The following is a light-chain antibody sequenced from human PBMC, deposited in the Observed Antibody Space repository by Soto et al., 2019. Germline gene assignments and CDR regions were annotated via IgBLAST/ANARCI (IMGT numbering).Light chain of an antibody. V-gene: IGLV1-44*01. CDR1: SSNIGINT. J-gene: IGLJ2*01. Sequence: QSVLTQPPSASGTPGQRVTISCSGSSSNIGINTVNWYQQLPGTAPKLLIYSNNQRPSGVPDRFSVSKSGTSASLAISGLQSEDEADYYCAAWDDSLNGVVFGGGTKLTVL. CDR3: AAWDDSLNGVV. CDR2: SNN.